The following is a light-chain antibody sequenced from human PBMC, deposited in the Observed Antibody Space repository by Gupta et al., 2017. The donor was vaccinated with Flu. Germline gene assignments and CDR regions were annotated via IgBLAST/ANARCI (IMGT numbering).Light chain of an antibody. V-gene: IGLV2-14*01. Sequence: SSDIGGYIYVSWYQQHLGKAPKLMIYEVTNRPSGVTNRFSGSKTGNTASLTISGLHAEDEADYFCGTYTSSSTWVFGGGTKLTVL. J-gene: IGLJ3*02. CDR3: GTYTSSSTWV. CDR2: EVT. CDR1: SSDIGGYIY.